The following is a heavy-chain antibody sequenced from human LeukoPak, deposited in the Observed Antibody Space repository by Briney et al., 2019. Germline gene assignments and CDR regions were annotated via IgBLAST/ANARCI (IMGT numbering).Heavy chain of an antibody. CDR2: IKEDGSEQ. Sequence: GGSLRLSCATSGFSFSNAWMNWVRQAPGKGLEWVANIKEDGSEQYYVDSVKGRFTISRDNAKKSLYLQMNSLRAEDTAVYFCGMAMDVWGQGTAVTVSS. J-gene: IGHJ6*02. CDR1: GFSFSNAW. CDR3: GMAMDV. V-gene: IGHV3-7*03.